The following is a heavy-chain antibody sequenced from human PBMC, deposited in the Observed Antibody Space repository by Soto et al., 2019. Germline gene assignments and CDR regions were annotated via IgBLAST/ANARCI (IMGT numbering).Heavy chain of an antibody. J-gene: IGHJ4*02. D-gene: IGHD6-19*01. Sequence: QVQLVESGGGVVQPGRSLRLSCAASGFTFSGYGMHWVRQAPGKGLDWVAAISNDASTKHYADSVKGRFTISRDNSKNTLDLQMNSLRAEDTAVYYCAKDRVSEHSSGLPQGHWGQGTLVTVSS. V-gene: IGHV3-30*18. CDR1: GFTFSGYG. CDR3: AKDRVSEHSSGLPQGH. CDR2: ISNDASTK.